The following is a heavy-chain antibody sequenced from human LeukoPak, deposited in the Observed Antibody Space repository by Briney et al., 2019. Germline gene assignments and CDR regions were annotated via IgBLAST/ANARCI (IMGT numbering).Heavy chain of an antibody. J-gene: IGHJ6*02. CDR3: ARERATTDYYYGMDV. CDR2: IWYDGSNK. CDR1: GFTFSSYG. Sequence: GRSLGLSCAASGFTFSSYGMHWVRQAPGKGLEWVAVIWYDGSNKYYADSVKGRFTISRDNSKNTLYLQMNSLRAEDTAVYYCARERATTDYYYGMDVWGQGTTVTVSS. D-gene: IGHD1-26*01. V-gene: IGHV3-33*01.